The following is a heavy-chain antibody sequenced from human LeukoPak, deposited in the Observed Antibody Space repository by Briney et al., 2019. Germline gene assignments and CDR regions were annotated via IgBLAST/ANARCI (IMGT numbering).Heavy chain of an antibody. J-gene: IGHJ4*02. CDR1: GYTFTGYY. CDR2: INPNSGGT. Sequence: ASVKVSCKASGYTFTGYYMHWVRQAPGQGLEWMGWINPNSGGTNYAQKFQGRVTMTRDTSISTAYMELRSLRSDDTAVYYCARASASDYDILTGYYPLGYWGQGTLVTVSS. V-gene: IGHV1-2*02. CDR3: ARASASDYDILTGYYPLGY. D-gene: IGHD3-9*01.